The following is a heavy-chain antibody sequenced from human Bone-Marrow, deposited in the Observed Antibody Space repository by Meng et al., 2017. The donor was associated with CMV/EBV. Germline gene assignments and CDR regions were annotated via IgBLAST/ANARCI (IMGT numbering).Heavy chain of an antibody. Sequence: ASVKVSCKASGYTFTSYDINWVRQATGQGLEWMGWMNPNSGNTGYAQKFQGRVTMTRNTSISTAYMELSSLRSEDTAVYYCARGLYGGNSANGADDYCGQGTLVTVSS. CDR2: MNPNSGNT. D-gene: IGHD4-23*01. V-gene: IGHV1-8*01. J-gene: IGHJ4*02. CDR1: GYTFTSYD. CDR3: ARGLYGGNSANGADDY.